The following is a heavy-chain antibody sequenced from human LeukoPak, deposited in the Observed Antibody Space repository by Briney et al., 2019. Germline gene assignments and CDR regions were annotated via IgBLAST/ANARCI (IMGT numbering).Heavy chain of an antibody. Sequence: PSETLSLTCTVSGGSISSSSSYWGWIRQPPGKGLEWIGSIYYSGSTYYNPSLKSRVTISVDTSKNQFSLKLSSVTAADTAVYYCARRIAVAGTLFFDYWGQGTLVTVSS. J-gene: IGHJ4*02. CDR3: ARRIAVAGTLFFDY. CDR1: GGSISSSSSY. D-gene: IGHD6-19*01. V-gene: IGHV4-39*01. CDR2: IYYSGST.